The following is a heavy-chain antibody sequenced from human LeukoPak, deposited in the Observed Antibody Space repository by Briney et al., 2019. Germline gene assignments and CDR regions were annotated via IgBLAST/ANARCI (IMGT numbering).Heavy chain of an antibody. V-gene: IGHV4-4*07. CDR2: IYTSGST. CDR1: GGSISSYY. J-gene: IGHJ3*02. Sequence: SETLSLTCTVSGGSISSYYWSWIRQPARKGLEWIGRIYTSGSTNYNPSLKSRVTMSVDTSKNQFSLKLSSVTAADTAVYYCARYCSTTSCYTGAFDIWGQGTMVTVSS. D-gene: IGHD2-2*02. CDR3: ARYCSTTSCYTGAFDI.